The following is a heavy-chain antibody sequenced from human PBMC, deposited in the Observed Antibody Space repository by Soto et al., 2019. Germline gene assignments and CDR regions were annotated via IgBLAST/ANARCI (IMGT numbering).Heavy chain of an antibody. J-gene: IGHJ4*02. Sequence: QVQLVQSGPEVKKPGASVKVSCRASGSNFTNYGISWVRQAPGQGLEWTGWINAYNGNTNYAQNLQGRVTMTTGTPTSKAYMEWMSLSSDGKAMDYCARGRQFALWGQGTLVTVS. CDR2: INAYNGNT. V-gene: IGHV1-18*01. CDR1: GSNFTNYG. CDR3: ARGRQFAL.